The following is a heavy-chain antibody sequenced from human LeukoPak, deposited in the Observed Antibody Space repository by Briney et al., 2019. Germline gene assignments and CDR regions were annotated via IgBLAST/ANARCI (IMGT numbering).Heavy chain of an antibody. J-gene: IGHJ4*02. CDR3: ASETLSTS. CDR2: IKEDGSEK. D-gene: IGHD2-2*01. CDR1: GFSFSSYW. Sequence: GGSLRLSCAASGFSFSSYWMTWVRQAPGKGLEWVANIKEDGSEKYYVDSVKGRFTISRDNAKNSLYLQMNSLRVEDAAVYYCASETLSTSWGQGTLVTVSS. V-gene: IGHV3-7*01.